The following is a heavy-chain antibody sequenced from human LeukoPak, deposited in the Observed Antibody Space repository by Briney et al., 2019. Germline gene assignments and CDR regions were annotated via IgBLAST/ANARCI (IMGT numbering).Heavy chain of an antibody. V-gene: IGHV3-30*02. CDR1: GFTFSSYG. CDR3: AKDMGYYFGSGSYPPPGFDY. D-gene: IGHD3-10*01. J-gene: IGHJ4*02. CDR2: IRYDGSNK. Sequence: GGSLRLSCGASGFTFSSYGMHWVRQAPGKGLEWVAFIRYDGSNKYYADSVKGRFTISRDNAKNSLYLQMNSLRAEDTAFYYCAKDMGYYFGSGSYPPPGFDYWGQGTVVTVSS.